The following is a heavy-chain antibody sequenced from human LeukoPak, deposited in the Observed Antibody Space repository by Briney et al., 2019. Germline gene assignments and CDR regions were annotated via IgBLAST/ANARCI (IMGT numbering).Heavy chain of an antibody. D-gene: IGHD3-3*01. Sequence: GESLKISCKGSGYSFTSYWIGWVRQMPGKGLEWMGIIYPGDSDTRYSPSFQGQVTISADKSISTAYLQWSGLKASDTAMYYCARPYYDFWSGYYTPGAFDIWGQGTMVTVSS. CDR3: ARPYYDFWSGYYTPGAFDI. CDR2: IYPGDSDT. V-gene: IGHV5-51*01. J-gene: IGHJ3*02. CDR1: GYSFTSYW.